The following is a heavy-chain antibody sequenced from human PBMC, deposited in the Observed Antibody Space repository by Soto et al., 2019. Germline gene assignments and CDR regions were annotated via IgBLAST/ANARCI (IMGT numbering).Heavy chain of an antibody. CDR2: IKAYSGKT. D-gene: IGHD4-17*01. CDR3: AIANYGDDDY. CDR1: GYTFSTAT. J-gene: IGHJ4*02. Sequence: LVQSGAEAKKPGTSVKVSCKASGYTFSTATICWVRQAPGQGLEWLGWIKAYSGKTNYAPKLQGRVTMTTDTSTSTAYLELRSLTNDDTAMYYCAIANYGDDDYWGQGTLVTVSS. V-gene: IGHV1-18*04.